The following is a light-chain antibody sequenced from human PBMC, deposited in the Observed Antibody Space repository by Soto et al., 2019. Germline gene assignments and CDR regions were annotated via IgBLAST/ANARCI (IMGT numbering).Light chain of an antibody. Sequence: QSVLPQPASGSGSPGQSITISCTGTSSDVGGYNYVSWYQQHPGKAPKFIIYDVSNRPSGVSNRFSGSKSGNTASLTISGLQAEDEADYYCSSYTASNTRQIVFGTGTKVTVL. V-gene: IGLV2-14*01. J-gene: IGLJ1*01. CDR3: SSYTASNTRQIV. CDR2: DVS. CDR1: SSDVGGYNY.